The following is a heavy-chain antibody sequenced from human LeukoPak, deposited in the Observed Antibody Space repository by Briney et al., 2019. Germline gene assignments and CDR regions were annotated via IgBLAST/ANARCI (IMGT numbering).Heavy chain of an antibody. Sequence: PSQTLSLTCTVSVGSLSSATYYWVWIRHHPGKGLEWVGLIYYGRSTYYQPSLKIRITISVDTSKTQFSLELTSVPAAGTAVYYCARWRFDSGDHVFDYWGARTLVTVSS. V-gene: IGHV4-31*03. CDR3: ARWRFDSGDHVFDY. J-gene: IGHJ4*02. CDR2: IYYGRST. CDR1: VGSLSSATYY. D-gene: IGHD6-19*01.